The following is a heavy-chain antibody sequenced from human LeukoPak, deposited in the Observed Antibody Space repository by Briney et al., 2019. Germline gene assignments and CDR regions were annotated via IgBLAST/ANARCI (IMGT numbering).Heavy chain of an antibody. CDR3: ARDSPEGGIAV. CDR1: GGSISSYY. Sequence: PSETLSLTCTVSGGSISSYYWSWIRQPPGKGLEWIGYIYTNGSTNYNPSLKSRVTISVDTSKNQFSLKLSSVTAADTAVYYCARDSPEGGIAVWGQGTMVTVSS. V-gene: IGHV4-4*09. J-gene: IGHJ3*01. CDR2: IYTNGST. D-gene: IGHD6-13*01.